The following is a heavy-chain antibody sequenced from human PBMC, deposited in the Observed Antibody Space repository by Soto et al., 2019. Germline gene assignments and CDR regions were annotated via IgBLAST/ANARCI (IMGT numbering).Heavy chain of an antibody. J-gene: IGHJ4*02. V-gene: IGHV4-59*01. Sequence: TQSLTYAVSDYYISSLYYWRCIQQPPGKGLEWIGYIYYSGSTNYNPSLKSRVTISVDTSKNQFSLKLSSVTAADTAVYYCARGSYYDYVWGSYRDWFLDYWGQGTLVTVSS. D-gene: IGHD3-16*02. CDR3: ARGSYYDYVWGSYRDWFLDY. CDR1: DYYISSLYY. CDR2: IYYSGST.